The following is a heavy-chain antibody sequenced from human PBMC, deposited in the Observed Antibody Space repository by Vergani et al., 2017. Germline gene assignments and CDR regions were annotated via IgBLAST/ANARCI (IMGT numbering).Heavy chain of an antibody. Sequence: EVQMVESGGGLVKPGGSLRLSCVASGFTFSHYSMNWVRQAPGKGLEWVSSISGNNDDVYYADSVKGRFTISRDNAKNSLYLQMNSLRAEDTAVYYCAREYCSGGSCFPFDYWGQGTLVTVSS. J-gene: IGHJ4*02. CDR2: ISGNNDDV. V-gene: IGHV3-21*01. CDR1: GFTFSHYS. CDR3: AREYCSGGSCFPFDY. D-gene: IGHD2-15*01.